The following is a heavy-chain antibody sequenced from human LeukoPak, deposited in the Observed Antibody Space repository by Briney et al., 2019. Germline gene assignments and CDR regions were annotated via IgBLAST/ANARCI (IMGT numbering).Heavy chain of an antibody. CDR1: GFTFSSYG. J-gene: IGHJ4*02. Sequence: GGSLRLSCATSGFTFSSYGMHWVRQAPGKGLEWVAVISYDGSNKYYADSVKGRFTISRDNSKNTLYLQMNSLRAEDTAVYYCAKPRGIAVAHNYFDYWGQGTLVTVSS. V-gene: IGHV3-30*18. CDR3: AKPRGIAVAHNYFDY. CDR2: ISYDGSNK. D-gene: IGHD6-19*01.